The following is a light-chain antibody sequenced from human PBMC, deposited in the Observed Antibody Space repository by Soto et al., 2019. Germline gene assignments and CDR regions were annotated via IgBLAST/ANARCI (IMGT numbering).Light chain of an antibody. CDR1: QSVTSNS. V-gene: IGKV3-20*01. CDR3: HQYGSSPIT. J-gene: IGKJ5*01. Sequence: EIVLTQSPVTLSLSPGERATLSCRASQSVTSNSLAWTQHKPGQAPRLLMYGASHRATGIPDRFSGSGSGTDFTLTISRLEPEDFAVYYCHQYGSSPITFGQGTRLEMK. CDR2: GAS.